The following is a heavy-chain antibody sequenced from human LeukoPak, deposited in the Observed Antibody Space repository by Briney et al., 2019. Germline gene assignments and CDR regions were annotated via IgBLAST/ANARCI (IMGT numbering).Heavy chain of an antibody. CDR2: ISGYGSSI. V-gene: IGHV3-23*01. CDR3: AKGPYCSSSSCHTIGSFDF. CDR1: GFTFTSFA. J-gene: IGHJ4*02. D-gene: IGHD2-2*02. Sequence: GRSLRLSCAASGFTFTSFAISWVRHAPGPWLDLVSAISGYGSSIYYADSVKGRFTISRDNSKNTLYLQMNSLRAEDTALYYCAKGPYCSSSSCHTIGSFDFWGQGTLVTVSS.